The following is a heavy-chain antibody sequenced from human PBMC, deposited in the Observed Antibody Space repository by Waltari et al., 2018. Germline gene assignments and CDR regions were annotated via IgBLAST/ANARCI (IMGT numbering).Heavy chain of an antibody. CDR3: ARCRYLEEYYYVDI. CDR2: SHTFGGP. J-gene: IGHJ6*03. CDR1: GVSIKDYY. Sequence: QVQLQESGPGLVKPSKTLSLTCAVSGVSIKDYYWSWIRQPAGKGLEWIGRSHTFGGPNHNPSLRSRVTMSVDTSKNRFSLNLSSVTAADTAVYYCARCRYLEEYYYVDIWGKGTTVTVSS. D-gene: IGHD3-3*01. V-gene: IGHV4-4*07.